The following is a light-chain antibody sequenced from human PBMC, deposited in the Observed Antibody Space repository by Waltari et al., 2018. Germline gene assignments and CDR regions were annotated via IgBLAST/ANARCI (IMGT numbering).Light chain of an antibody. CDR2: EVT. V-gene: IGLV2-8*01. CDR1: SSAVGGYNY. CDR3: SSYAGSNNV. J-gene: IGLJ1*01. Sequence: QSALTQPPSASGSPGQSVAISCTGTSSAVGGYNYVSWYQQHPGKAPKLTIYEVTKRPSGVPDRFSGSKSGNTASLTVSGLQAEDEADYYCSSYAGSNNVFGTGTKVTVL.